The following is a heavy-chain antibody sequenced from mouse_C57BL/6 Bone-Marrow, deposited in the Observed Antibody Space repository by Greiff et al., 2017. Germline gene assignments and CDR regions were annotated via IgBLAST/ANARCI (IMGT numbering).Heavy chain of an antibody. V-gene: IGHV1-69*01. Sequence: QVQLQQPGAELVMPGASVKLSCKASGYTFTSYWMHWVKQRPGQGLEWIGEIDPSDSYTNYNQKFKGKSTLTVDKSSSTAYMQLSSLTSEDSAVYYCARMGYYYGSSFYWYFDVWGTGTTVTGSS. CDR1: GYTFTSYW. J-gene: IGHJ1*03. CDR3: ARMGYYYGSSFYWYFDV. CDR2: IDPSDSYT. D-gene: IGHD1-1*01.